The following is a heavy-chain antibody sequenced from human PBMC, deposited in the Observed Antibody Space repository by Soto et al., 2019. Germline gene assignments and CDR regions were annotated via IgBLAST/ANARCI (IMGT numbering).Heavy chain of an antibody. Sequence: QVQLVESGGGVVQPGRSLRLSCAASGFTFSSYAMHWVRQAPGKGLEWVAVISYDGSNKYYADSVKGRFTISRDNSKNTLYLQMNSLRAEDTAVYYCARGGRSSRWYGVGYWGQGTLVTVSS. CDR3: ARGGRSSRWYGVGY. CDR1: GFTFSSYA. CDR2: ISYDGSNK. J-gene: IGHJ4*02. D-gene: IGHD6-13*01. V-gene: IGHV3-30-3*01.